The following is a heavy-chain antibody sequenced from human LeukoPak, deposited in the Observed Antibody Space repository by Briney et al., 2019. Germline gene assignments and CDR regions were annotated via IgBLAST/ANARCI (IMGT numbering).Heavy chain of an antibody. D-gene: IGHD3-10*01. CDR3: ARVFRVHFDY. Sequence: PGGSLRLSCAASGFTFSSYAMSWVRQAPGKGLEWVSAISGSGDSTYYGDSVKGRFTISRDNSKNTLYLQMNSLRAEDTAVYYCARVFRVHFDYWGQGTLVTVSS. V-gene: IGHV3-23*01. CDR1: GFTFSSYA. J-gene: IGHJ4*02. CDR2: ISGSGDST.